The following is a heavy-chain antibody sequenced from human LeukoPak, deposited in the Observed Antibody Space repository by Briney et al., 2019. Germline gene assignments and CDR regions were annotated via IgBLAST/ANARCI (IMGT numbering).Heavy chain of an antibody. D-gene: IGHD7-27*01. CDR3: ARGFSGPNWGKRYYDH. CDR1: GGALSGYA. J-gene: IGHJ4*02. Sequence: VKVSCKASGGALSGYAVTWVRLAPGQGLEWMGGIILIFGSTNYAPKFEGRLAITADESTNTVYMELSSLRSEDTAVYFCARGFSGPNWGKRYYDHWGQGTLVTVSS. CDR2: IILIFGST. V-gene: IGHV1-69*13.